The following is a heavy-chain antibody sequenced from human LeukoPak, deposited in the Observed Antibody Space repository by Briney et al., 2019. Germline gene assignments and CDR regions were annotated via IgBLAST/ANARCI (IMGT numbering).Heavy chain of an antibody. V-gene: IGHV5-51*01. Sequence: GESLQISCKGSGCNFTNYWIGWVRQMPGKGLEWMGIIYPGDSDTRYGPSFQGRVTISADKSISTAYLQWSSLQASDTAMYYCAREAFVLGVKVSDYWGQGTLVTVSS. CDR1: GCNFTNYW. CDR3: AREAFVLGVKVSDY. D-gene: IGHD3-10*01. CDR2: IYPGDSDT. J-gene: IGHJ4*02.